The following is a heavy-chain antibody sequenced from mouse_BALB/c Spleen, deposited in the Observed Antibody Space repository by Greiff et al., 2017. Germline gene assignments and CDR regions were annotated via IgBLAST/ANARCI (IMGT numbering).Heavy chain of an antibody. D-gene: IGHD1-1*01. CDR1: GYSITSGYY. V-gene: IGHV3-6*02. Sequence: VQLKESGPGLVKPSQSLSLTCSVTGYSITSGYYWNWIRQFPGNKLEWMGYISYDGSNNYNPSLKYRISITRDTSKNQFFLKLNSVTTEDTATYYCARDPYYGGDYWGQGTSVTVSS. CDR2: ISYDGSN. J-gene: IGHJ4*01. CDR3: ARDPYYGGDY.